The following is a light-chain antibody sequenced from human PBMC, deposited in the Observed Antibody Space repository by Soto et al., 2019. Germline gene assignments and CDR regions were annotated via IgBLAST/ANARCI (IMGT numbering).Light chain of an antibody. V-gene: IGKV3-15*01. CDR1: QSVTNN. CDR3: QQYNNWPLL. Sequence: EIVMTQSPATLSVSPGERATLSCRASQSVTNNLAWYQQKPGQAPRLLIYGASTRATGIPARLSGSGSGTEFTLTISSLQSEDFAVYYCQQYNNWPLLFGPGTKVDIK. CDR2: GAS. J-gene: IGKJ3*01.